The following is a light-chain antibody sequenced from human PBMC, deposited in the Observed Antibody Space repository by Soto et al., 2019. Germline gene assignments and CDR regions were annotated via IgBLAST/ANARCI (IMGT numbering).Light chain of an antibody. CDR1: QSVSSSY. V-gene: IGKV3-20*01. CDR2: GAS. Sequence: EIVLTQSPGTLSLSPGERATLSCRASQSVSSSYLAWYQQKPGQPPMLLIYGASSRATGIPDRFSGSGSGTDFTLTISRLEAEDFAVYYCQQYGSSPPFSFGQGTRLEI. J-gene: IGKJ5*01. CDR3: QQYGSSPPFS.